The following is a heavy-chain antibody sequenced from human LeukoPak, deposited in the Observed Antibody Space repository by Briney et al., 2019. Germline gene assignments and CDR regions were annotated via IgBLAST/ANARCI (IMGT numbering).Heavy chain of an antibody. CDR3: AREVVGHSSSWFPYYYYYGMDV. D-gene: IGHD6-13*01. J-gene: IGHJ6*02. Sequence: GASVKVSCKASGYTFTSYDINWVRQATGQGLEWMGWINTNTGNPTYAQGFTGRFVFSLDTSVSTAYLQISSLKAEDTAVYYCAREVVGHSSSWFPYYYYYGMDVWGQGTTVTVSS. CDR1: GYTFTSYD. CDR2: INTNTGNP. V-gene: IGHV7-4-1*02.